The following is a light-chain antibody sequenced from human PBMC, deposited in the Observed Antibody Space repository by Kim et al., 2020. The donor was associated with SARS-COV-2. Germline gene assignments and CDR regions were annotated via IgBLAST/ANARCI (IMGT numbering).Light chain of an antibody. CDR1: SLDVDDYHY. CDR3: SSYTSSSGLMV. Sequence: QSITISCSGTSLDVDDYHYVSWYQQHPVKAPKLMIYEVTKRPSGVSYRFSGSKSGNTASLTISGLQAEDEADYYCSSYTSSSGLMVFGGGTQLTVL. V-gene: IGLV2-14*01. CDR2: EVT. J-gene: IGLJ3*02.